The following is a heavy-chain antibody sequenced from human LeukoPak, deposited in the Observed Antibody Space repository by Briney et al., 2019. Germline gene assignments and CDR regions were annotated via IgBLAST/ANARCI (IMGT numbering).Heavy chain of an antibody. Sequence: SETLSLTCTVSGGSISSYYWSWIRQPPGQVLNWIGCIYYSGGTNYNPSLKSRVTISVDTSKKQFSLKLTSVTAADTAVYYCARIMDTAWGMDVWGQGTTVTVSS. CDR1: GGSISSYY. CDR2: IYYSGGT. V-gene: IGHV4-59*01. J-gene: IGHJ6*02. CDR3: ARIMDTAWGMDV. D-gene: IGHD2-8*01.